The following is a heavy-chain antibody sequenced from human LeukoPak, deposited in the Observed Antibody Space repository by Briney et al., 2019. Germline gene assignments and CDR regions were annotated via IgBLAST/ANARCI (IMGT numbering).Heavy chain of an antibody. CDR3: ARGVGGYSYGSRPNWFDP. V-gene: IGHV4-34*01. CDR1: GGSFSGYY. CDR2: INHSGST. Sequence: SETLSLTCAVYGGSFSGYYWSWIRQPPGKGLEWIGEINHSGSTNYNPSLKSRVTISVDTSKNQFSLKLSSVTAADTAVYYCARGVGGYSYGSRPNWFDPWGQGTLVTVSS. J-gene: IGHJ5*02. D-gene: IGHD5-18*01.